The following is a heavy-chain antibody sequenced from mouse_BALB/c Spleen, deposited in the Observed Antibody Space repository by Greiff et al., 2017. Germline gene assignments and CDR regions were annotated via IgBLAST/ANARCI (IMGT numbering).Heavy chain of an antibody. J-gene: IGHJ2*01. CDR1: GYTFTSYW. Sequence: QVQLKQSGAELARPGASVKLSCKASGYTFTSYWMQWVKQRTGQGLEWIGAIYPGDGDTRYTQKFKGKATLTADKSSSTAYMQLSSLASEDSAVYYCARRTDYFDYWGQGTTLTVSS. V-gene: IGHV1-87*01. CDR3: ARRTDYFDY. CDR2: IYPGDGDT.